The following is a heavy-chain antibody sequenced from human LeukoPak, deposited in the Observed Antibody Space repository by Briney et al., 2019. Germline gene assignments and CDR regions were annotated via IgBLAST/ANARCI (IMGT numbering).Heavy chain of an antibody. V-gene: IGHV4-39*07. CDR1: GGSISSSSYY. CDR3: ARVSRGNWFDP. D-gene: IGHD1-26*01. CDR2: IYYSGST. Sequence: SETLSLTCTVSGGSISSSSYYWGWIRQPPGKGLEWIESIYYSGSTYYNPSLKSRVTISVDTSKNQFSLKLSSVTAADTAVYYCARVSRGNWFDPWGQGTLVTVSS. J-gene: IGHJ5*02.